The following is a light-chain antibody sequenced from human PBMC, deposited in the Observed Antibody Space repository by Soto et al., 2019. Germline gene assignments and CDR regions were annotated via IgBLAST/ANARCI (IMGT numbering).Light chain of an antibody. J-gene: IGKJ1*01. CDR2: GAS. Sequence: MELTQYTATMSVSLGERATLSCSASQSVSSNLAWYQQKPGQAPRLLIYGASTRATGIPARFSGSGSGTEFTLTISRLQSEDFAVYYCQQYNNLPRTFGQGTKVDIK. CDR3: QQYNNLPRT. V-gene: IGKV3-15*01. CDR1: QSVSSN.